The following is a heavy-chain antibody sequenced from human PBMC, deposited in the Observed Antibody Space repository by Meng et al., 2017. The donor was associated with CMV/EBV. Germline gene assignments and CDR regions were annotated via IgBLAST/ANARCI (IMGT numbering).Heavy chain of an antibody. CDR1: GGTFSSYA. CDR3: ARLRIAVAGDFDY. V-gene: IGHV1-69*05. CDR2: IIPIFGTA. J-gene: IGHJ4*02. D-gene: IGHD6-19*01. Sequence: SVKVSCKASGGTFSSYAISWVRQAPGQGLEWMGGIIPIFGTANYAQKFQGRVTITTDESTSTAYMELSSLRSEDTAVYYCARLRIAVAGDFDYWGQGTLVTVSS.